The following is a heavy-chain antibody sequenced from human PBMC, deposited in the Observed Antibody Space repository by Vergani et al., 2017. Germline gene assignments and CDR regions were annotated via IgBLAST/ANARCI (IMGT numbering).Heavy chain of an antibody. J-gene: IGHJ6*02. CDR3: ARERISRAAAGIYYYYGMDV. CDR1: GFTFSSYS. V-gene: IGHV3-21*01. Sequence: EVQLVESGGGLVKPGGSLRLSCAASGFTFSSYSMNWVRQAPGKGLEWVSSISSSSSYIYYADSVKGRFTISRDNAKNSLYLQMNSLRAEDTAVYYCARERISRAAAGIYYYYGMDVWGQGTTVTVSS. D-gene: IGHD6-13*01. CDR2: ISSSSSYI.